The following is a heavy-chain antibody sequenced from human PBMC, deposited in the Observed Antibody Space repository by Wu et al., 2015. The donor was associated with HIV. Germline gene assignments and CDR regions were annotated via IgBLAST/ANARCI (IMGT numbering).Heavy chain of an antibody. CDR2: INPSGGST. CDR1: GYTFTSYY. Sequence: QVQLVQSGAEVKKPGASVKVSCKASGYTFTSYYMHWVRQAPGQGLEWMGIINPSGGSTSYAQKFQGRVTMTRDTSTSTVYMELSSLRSEDTAVYYCARDRREMATIGPHEIDYWARERWSPSPQ. D-gene: IGHD5-24*01. V-gene: IGHV1-46*01. CDR3: ARDRREMATIGPHEIDY. J-gene: IGHJ4*02.